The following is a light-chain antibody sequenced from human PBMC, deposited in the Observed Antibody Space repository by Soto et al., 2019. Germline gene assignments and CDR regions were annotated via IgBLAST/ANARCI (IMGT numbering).Light chain of an antibody. CDR2: SNN. CDR3: AAWDDGLNGFWV. J-gene: IGLJ1*01. Sequence: VLTQPPSASGTPGQRVAISCSGSSSNIGSNTVNWYQQLPGTAPKVLIYSNNQRPSGVPDRFSGSKSGTSASLAISGLQSEDEADYYCAAWDDGLNGFWVFGTGTKVTVL. V-gene: IGLV1-44*01. CDR1: SSNIGSNT.